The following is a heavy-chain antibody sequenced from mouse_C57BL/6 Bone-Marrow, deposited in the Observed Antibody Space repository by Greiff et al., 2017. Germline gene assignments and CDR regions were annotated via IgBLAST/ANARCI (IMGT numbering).Heavy chain of an antibody. CDR3: ARGGYGSSYDWYFDV. CDR1: GFNIKNTY. D-gene: IGHD1-1*01. V-gene: IGHV14-3*01. CDR2: TDPANGNT. J-gene: IGHJ1*03. Sequence: EVQLKESVAELVRPGASVKLSCTASGFNIKNTYMHWVKQRPEQGLEWIGRTDPANGNTKYAPKFQGKATITADTSSNTAYLQLSSLTSEDTAIYYCARGGYGSSYDWYFDVWGTGTTITVSS.